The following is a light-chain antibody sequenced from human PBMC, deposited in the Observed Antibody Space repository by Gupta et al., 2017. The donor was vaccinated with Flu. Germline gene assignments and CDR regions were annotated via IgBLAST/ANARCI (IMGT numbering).Light chain of an antibody. CDR3: QQYGSSPRT. CDR1: QSISRNY. V-gene: IGKV3-20*01. J-gene: IGKJ1*01. Sequence: EIVLTQSPGTLSLSPGERATLSCRASQSISRNYLAWYQQKPGQAPRLLIYHASTRATGIPDRISGSGSGTDFTLAVSRLEPEDFAVYYCQQYGSSPRTFGQGTKVEIK. CDR2: HAS.